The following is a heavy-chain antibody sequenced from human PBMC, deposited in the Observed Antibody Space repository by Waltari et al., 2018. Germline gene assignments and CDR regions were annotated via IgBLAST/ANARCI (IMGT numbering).Heavy chain of an antibody. J-gene: IGHJ6*02. CDR3: ARGHLIGVTTTTYYYYGMDV. V-gene: IGHV4-31*03. D-gene: IGHD4-17*01. Sequence: QVQLQESGPGLVKPSQTLSLTCTVSGGSISSGGYYWSWFRQPPGKGLEWIGYIYHSGSTYYNPSLKSRVTISVDTSKNQFSLKLSSVTAADTAVYYCARGHLIGVTTTTYYYYGMDVWGQGTTVTVSS. CDR2: IYHSGST. CDR1: GGSISSGGYY.